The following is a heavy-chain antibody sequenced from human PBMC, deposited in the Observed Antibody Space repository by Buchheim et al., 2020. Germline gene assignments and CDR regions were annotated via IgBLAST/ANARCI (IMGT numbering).Heavy chain of an antibody. CDR1: GFTFSDYY. J-gene: IGHJ3*01. CDR3: AKDRGSLYFDSSGYQLGYTFDV. V-gene: IGHV3-11*01. CDR2: ISNSGRTI. D-gene: IGHD3-22*01. Sequence: QVQLVESGGDLVKPGGSLRLSCSPSGFTFSDYYMSWIRQAPGKGLEWVSYISNSGRTIYYTDSVKGRFTISRDNVENSLYLQKNSLRAEDTAVYFCAKDRGSLYFDSSGYQLGYTFDVWGQGT.